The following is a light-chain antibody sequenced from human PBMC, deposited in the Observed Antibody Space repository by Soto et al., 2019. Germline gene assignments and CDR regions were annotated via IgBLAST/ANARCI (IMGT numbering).Light chain of an antibody. V-gene: IGKV3-20*01. CDR1: QSVSSNY. CDR2: GAS. Sequence: EIVLTQSPGTLSLSPGERATLSCRASQSVSSNYLAWYQQKPGQAPRLLIYGASSRATGIPDRFTGSGSGTDFTLTISRLEPEDFAVYYCQHYGSSPTF. J-gene: IGKJ1*01. CDR3: QHYGSSPT.